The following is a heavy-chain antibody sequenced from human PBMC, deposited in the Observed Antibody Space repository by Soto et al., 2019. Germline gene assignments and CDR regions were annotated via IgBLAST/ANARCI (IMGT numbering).Heavy chain of an antibody. CDR3: VKHHGPYHLIFDF. CDR2: ITNNGGST. CDR1: GFTFSNYA. Sequence: GRSLRLSCSASGFTFSNYAIHWVRQAPGKGLEYVAAITNNGGSTKYADSVKGRFTISRDNSKSTVFLQMSSLRPEDTAIYYCVKHHGPYHLIFDFCGRGSQVIVSS. V-gene: IGHV3-64D*06. J-gene: IGHJ4*02. D-gene: IGHD2-2*01.